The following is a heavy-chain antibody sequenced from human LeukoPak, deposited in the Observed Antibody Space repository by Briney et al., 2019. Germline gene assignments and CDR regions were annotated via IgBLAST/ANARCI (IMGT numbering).Heavy chain of an antibody. J-gene: IGHJ4*02. CDR3: TRRGFDL. CDR1: GYHFPNYW. CDR2: IYPRASDT. Sequence: GESLKISCKGSGYHFPNYWIGWVRQLPGKGLEWMGIIYPRASDTRYSPSFQGHVVISVDKSINTAYLQLSSLKVSDSAMYFCTRRGFDLWGQGTQVTVSS. V-gene: IGHV5-51*01.